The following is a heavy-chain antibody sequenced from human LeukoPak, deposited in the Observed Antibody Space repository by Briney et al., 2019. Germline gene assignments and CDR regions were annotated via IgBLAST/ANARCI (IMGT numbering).Heavy chain of an antibody. J-gene: IGHJ3*02. CDR3: ARYVFDLRAFDI. CDR1: GGSISSYY. Sequence: ASETLSLTCTVSGGSISSYYWSWIRQPPGKGLEWIGYIYYSGSTNCNPSLKSRVTISVDTSKNQFSLKLSSVTAADTAVYYCARYVFDLRAFDIWGQGTMVTVSS. CDR2: IYYSGST. D-gene: IGHD3-16*01. V-gene: IGHV4-59*01.